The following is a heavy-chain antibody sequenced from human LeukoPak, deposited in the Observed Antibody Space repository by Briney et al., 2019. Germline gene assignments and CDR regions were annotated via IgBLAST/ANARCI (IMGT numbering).Heavy chain of an antibody. V-gene: IGHV3-23*01. CDR2: ISGSGGST. Sequence: GGSLRLSCAASGFTFSSYAMSWVRQAPGKGLEWVSAISGSGGSTYYADSVKGRFTISRDNFKNTLYLQMNSLRAEDTAVYYCARSSDSSGWVDYWGQGTLVTVSS. CDR3: ARSSDSSGWVDY. CDR1: GFTFSSYA. J-gene: IGHJ4*02. D-gene: IGHD6-19*01.